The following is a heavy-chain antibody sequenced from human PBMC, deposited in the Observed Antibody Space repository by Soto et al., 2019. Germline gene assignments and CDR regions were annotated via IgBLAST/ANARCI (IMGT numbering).Heavy chain of an antibody. D-gene: IGHD3-10*01. CDR1: GFTFSSYA. J-gene: IGHJ4*02. Sequence: EVQLLESGGGLVQPGGSLRLSCAASGFTFSSYAMSWVRQAPGEGLEWVSGISGTAASTYYADSVKGRFTISRYNSKNTLYLQMNSLRVEDTAVYYCAKRYSFDSGSHDYWGQGTLVTVSS. CDR2: ISGTAAST. V-gene: IGHV3-23*01. CDR3: AKRYSFDSGSHDY.